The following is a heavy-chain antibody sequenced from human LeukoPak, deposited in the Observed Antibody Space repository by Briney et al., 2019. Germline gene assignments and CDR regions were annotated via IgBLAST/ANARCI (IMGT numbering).Heavy chain of an antibody. Sequence: SETLSLTCAVYGGSFSGYYWSWIRQPPGKGLEWIGEINHSGSTNYNPSLKSRVTISVDTSKNQFSLKLSSVTAEDTAVYYCARGIERSSSWYYADYWGQGTLVTVSS. V-gene: IGHV4-34*01. CDR1: GGSFSGYY. D-gene: IGHD6-13*01. CDR2: INHSGST. J-gene: IGHJ4*02. CDR3: ARGIERSSSWYYADY.